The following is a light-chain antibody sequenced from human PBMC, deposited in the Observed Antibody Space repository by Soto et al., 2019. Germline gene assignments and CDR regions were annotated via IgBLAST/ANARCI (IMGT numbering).Light chain of an antibody. CDR3: QQSYITLYT. CDR2: AAS. CDR1: QSISSY. Sequence: DIQMTQSPSSLSASVGDRVTITCRASQSISSYLNWYQQKPGKAPKLLIFAASSLQSGVPSWFSGSGSGTDFTLTISSLQPEDFATYYCQQSYITLYTFGHGTQLEIK. V-gene: IGKV1-39*01. J-gene: IGKJ2*01.